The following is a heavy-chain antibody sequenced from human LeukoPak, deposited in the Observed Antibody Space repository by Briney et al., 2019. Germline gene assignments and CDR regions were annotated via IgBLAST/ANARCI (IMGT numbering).Heavy chain of an antibody. V-gene: IGHV1-2*02. Sequence: GASVKVSCKASGYTFTGYYMHWVRQAPGQGLEWMGWINPNSGGTNYAQKFQGRVTMTRDTFISTAYMELSRLRSDDTAVYYCATEKYGDYSVPDWGQGTLVTVSS. CDR3: ATEKYGDYSVPD. J-gene: IGHJ4*02. CDR2: INPNSGGT. D-gene: IGHD4-17*01. CDR1: GYTFTGYY.